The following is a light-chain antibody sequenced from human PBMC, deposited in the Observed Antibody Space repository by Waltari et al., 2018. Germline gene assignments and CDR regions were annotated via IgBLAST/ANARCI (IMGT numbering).Light chain of an antibody. Sequence: QSALTQPASVSGSPGQSITISCTGTSSDVGSFNHVSWYQQRPGKAPKRLMSEVGKRPSGVSDRFSGSKSGNTASLTISRLQAEDEADYNCCSYARSSYVFGTGTKVTVL. V-gene: IGLV2-23*02. J-gene: IGLJ1*01. CDR3: CSYARSSYV. CDR2: EVG. CDR1: SSDVGSFNH.